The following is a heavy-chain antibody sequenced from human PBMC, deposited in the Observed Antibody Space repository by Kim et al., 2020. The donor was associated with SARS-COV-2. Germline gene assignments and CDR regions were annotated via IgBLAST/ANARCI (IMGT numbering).Heavy chain of an antibody. CDR2: IWYDGSNN. CDR3: AGGTDWYFDL. Sequence: GGSLRLSCAASGFTFSSYGMHWVRQAPGKGLEWVAVIWYDGSNNYYADSVKGRFTISRDNSKNTLYLQMNSLRAEATAVYYCAGGTDWYFDLWGRGTLVTVSS. J-gene: IGHJ2*01. V-gene: IGHV3-33*01. D-gene: IGHD3-16*01. CDR1: GFTFSSYG.